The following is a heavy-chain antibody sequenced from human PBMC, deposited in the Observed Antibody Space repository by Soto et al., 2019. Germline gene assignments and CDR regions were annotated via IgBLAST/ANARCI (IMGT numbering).Heavy chain of an antibody. CDR2: ISYDGSNK. J-gene: IGHJ6*02. V-gene: IGHV3-30*18. Sequence: GGSLRLSCAASGFTFSSYGMHWVRQAPGKGLEWVAVISYDGSNKYYADSVKGRFTISRDNSKNTLYLQMNSLRAEDTAVYYCAKDLEQLVPQDVWGQGTTVTVSS. CDR1: GFTFSSYG. D-gene: IGHD6-13*01. CDR3: AKDLEQLVPQDV.